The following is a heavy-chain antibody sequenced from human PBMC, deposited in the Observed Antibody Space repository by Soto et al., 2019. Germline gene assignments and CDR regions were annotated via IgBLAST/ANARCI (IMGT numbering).Heavy chain of an antibody. CDR2: IYPGDSDT. J-gene: IGHJ5*02. Sequence: GESLKISCKGSGYSFTSYWIGWVRQMPGKGLEWVGIIYPGDSDTRYSPSFEGQVTISADKSISTAYLQWNSLQASDTAIYYCAIRIAHKEPSSSRPNSPWFDPWGQGTLVTVSS. CDR3: AIRIAHKEPSSSRPNSPWFDP. CDR1: GYSFTSYW. V-gene: IGHV5-51*01. D-gene: IGHD1-1*01.